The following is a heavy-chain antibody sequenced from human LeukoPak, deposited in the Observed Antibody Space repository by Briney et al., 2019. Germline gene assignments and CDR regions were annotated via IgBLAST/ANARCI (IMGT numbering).Heavy chain of an antibody. V-gene: IGHV3-30-3*01. CDR2: ISYDGSNK. D-gene: IGHD2-2*01. J-gene: IGHJ6*02. Sequence: GGSLRLSCAASGFTFSSYAMHWVRQAPGKGLEWVAVISYDGSNKYYADSVKGQFTISRDNSKNTLYLQMNSLRAEDTAVYYCARVYCSSTSCYPYYYYGMDVWGQGTTVTVSS. CDR3: ARVYCSSTSCYPYYYYGMDV. CDR1: GFTFSSYA.